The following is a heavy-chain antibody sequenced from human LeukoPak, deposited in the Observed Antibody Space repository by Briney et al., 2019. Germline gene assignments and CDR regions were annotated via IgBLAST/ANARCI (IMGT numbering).Heavy chain of an antibody. Sequence: ASVKVSCKASGYTFTGYYMHWVRQATGQGLEWMGRIIPILGIANYAQKFQGRVTITADKSTSTAYMELSSLRSEDTAVYYCAVGYSSGWTYYYYGMDVWAKGPRSPSP. J-gene: IGHJ6*02. CDR3: AVGYSSGWTYYYYGMDV. V-gene: IGHV1-69*02. CDR2: IIPILGIA. D-gene: IGHD6-19*01. CDR1: GYTFTGYY.